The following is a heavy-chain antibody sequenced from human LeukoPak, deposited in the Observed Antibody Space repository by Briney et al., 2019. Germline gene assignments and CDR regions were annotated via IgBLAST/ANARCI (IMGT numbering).Heavy chain of an antibody. CDR3: ARAGVLWFGESKFDY. V-gene: IGHV3-7*03. J-gene: IGHJ4*02. D-gene: IGHD3-10*01. CDR1: GFTFGDYA. CDR2: IKEDGSEK. Sequence: GGSLRLSCTASGFTFGDYAMSWIRQAPGKGLEWVANIKEDGSEKYYVDSVKGRFTISRDNAKNSLYLQMNSLRAEDTAVYYCARAGVLWFGESKFDYWGQGTQVTVSS.